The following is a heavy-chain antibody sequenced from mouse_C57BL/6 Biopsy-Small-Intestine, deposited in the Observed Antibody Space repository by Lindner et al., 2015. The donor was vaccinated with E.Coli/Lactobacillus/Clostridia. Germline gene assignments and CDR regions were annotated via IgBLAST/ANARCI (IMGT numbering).Heavy chain of an antibody. Sequence: VQLQESGAELVKPGASVKLSCKASGYTFTSYWMHWVKQRPGRGLEWIGRSDPYSGASKFNEKFMNKATLTVDKSSSTAYMQLSSLTSEDSAVYYCARGSNYLFDYWGQGTTLTVSS. CDR1: GYTFTSYW. V-gene: IGHV1-72*01. CDR2: SDPYSGAS. D-gene: IGHD2-5*01. CDR3: ARGSNYLFDY. J-gene: IGHJ2*01.